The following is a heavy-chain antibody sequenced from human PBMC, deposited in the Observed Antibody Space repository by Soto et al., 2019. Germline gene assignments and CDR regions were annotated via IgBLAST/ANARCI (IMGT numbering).Heavy chain of an antibody. CDR3: ARESEDLTSNFDY. V-gene: IGHV3-21*06. CDR2: ISSTTNYI. J-gene: IGHJ4*02. Sequence: LRLSGAASGFTFTRYSMNWVRQAPGKGLEWVSSISSTTNYIYYGDSMKGRFTISRDNAKNSLYLEMNSLRAEDTAVYYCARESEDLTSNFDYWGQGTLLTVSS. CDR1: GFTFTRYS.